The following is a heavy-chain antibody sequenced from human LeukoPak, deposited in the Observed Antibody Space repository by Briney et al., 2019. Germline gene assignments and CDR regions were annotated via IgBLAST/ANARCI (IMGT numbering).Heavy chain of an antibody. J-gene: IGHJ5*02. CDR3: ARQRQIQLWLGWFDP. CDR1: GGSISSYY. V-gene: IGHV4-59*08. D-gene: IGHD5-18*01. Sequence: SETLSLTCTVSGGSISSYYWSWIRQPPGKGLEWIGYIYYSGSTNYNPSLKSRVTISVDTSKNQFSLKLSSVTAADTAVYYCARQRQIQLWLGWFDPWGQGTLVTVSS. CDR2: IYYSGST.